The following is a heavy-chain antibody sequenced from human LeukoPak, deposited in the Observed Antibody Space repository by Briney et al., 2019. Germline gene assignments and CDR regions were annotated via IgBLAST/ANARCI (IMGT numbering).Heavy chain of an antibody. CDR1: GGTFISYA. CDR2: IIPIFGTA. Sequence: SVKVSCKASGGTFISYAISWVRQAPGQGLEWMGGIIPIFGTANYAQKFQSRVTITADESTSTAYMELSSLRSEDTAVYYCARGVPAALGSFDYWGQGTLVTVSS. CDR3: ARGVPAALGSFDY. J-gene: IGHJ4*02. D-gene: IGHD2-2*01. V-gene: IGHV1-69*13.